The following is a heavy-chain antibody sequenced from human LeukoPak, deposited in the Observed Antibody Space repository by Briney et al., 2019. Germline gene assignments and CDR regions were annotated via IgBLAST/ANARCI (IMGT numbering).Heavy chain of an antibody. CDR1: CYFTSCGYY. Sequence: KRSETKTFTCAVGCYFTSCGYYWVWHLPRQGRGLEWIVCLYHSDSAYYNPSLRRRVSISVHTSKNQFSLTLSFVTAADTAVYYCARQHDSYYYYYIDVWGSGTTVTVSS. CDR3: ARQHDSYYYYYIDV. J-gene: IGHJ6*03. CDR2: LYHSDSA. V-gene: IGHV4-38-2*01.